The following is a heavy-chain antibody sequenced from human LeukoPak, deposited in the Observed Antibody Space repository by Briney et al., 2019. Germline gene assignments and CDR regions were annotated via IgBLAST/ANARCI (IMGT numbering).Heavy chain of an antibody. CDR2: IDSDGNNP. Sequence: GGSLRLSCAGSGFTFSTYWMVWVRQAPGKGLVWVSRIDSDGNNPTYADSVKGRFTISRDNAKNSLYLQMNSLRAEDTALYYCAKAGAAGDYYYYYMDVWGKGTTVTVSS. D-gene: IGHD6-13*01. CDR3: AKAGAAGDYYYYYMDV. V-gene: IGHV3-74*01. CDR1: GFTFSTYW. J-gene: IGHJ6*03.